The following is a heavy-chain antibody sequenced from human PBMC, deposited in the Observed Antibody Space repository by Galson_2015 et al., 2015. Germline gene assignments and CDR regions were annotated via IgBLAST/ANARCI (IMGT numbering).Heavy chain of an antibody. J-gene: IGHJ4*02. Sequence: SLRLSCAASGFTFSSYAMHWVRQAPGKGLEWVAVISYDGSNKYYADSVKGRFTISRDNAKNTLFLQMNGLRAEDTAVYYCARVRQTDGLLDYGGQGTLVTVSS. V-gene: IGHV3-30-3*01. CDR1: GFTFSSYA. CDR3: ARVRQTDGLLDY. D-gene: IGHD2-15*01. CDR2: ISYDGSNK.